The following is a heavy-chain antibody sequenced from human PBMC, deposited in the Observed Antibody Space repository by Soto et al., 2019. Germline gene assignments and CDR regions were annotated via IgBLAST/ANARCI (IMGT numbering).Heavy chain of an antibody. D-gene: IGHD3-3*01. Sequence: TLCVTCAVSWGSXRSRGYSRSWIRQTPGKGLEWIGYIYHSGSTYYNPSLKSRVTISVDRSKNQFSLKLSSVTAADTAVYYCARSGYDFWSGYEALDPWGQGTLVTVSS. V-gene: IGHV4-30-2*01. CDR3: ARSGYDFWSGYEALDP. CDR2: IYHSGST. CDR1: WGSXRSRGYS. J-gene: IGHJ5*02.